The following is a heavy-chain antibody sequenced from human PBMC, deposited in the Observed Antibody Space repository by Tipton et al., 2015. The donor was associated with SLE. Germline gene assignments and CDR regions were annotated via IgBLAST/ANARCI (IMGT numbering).Heavy chain of an antibody. Sequence: SLRLSCAASGFTFSSYWMHWVRQAPGKGLVWVSRINSDGSSTSYADSVKGRFTISRDNSKNTLYLQMNSLRAEDTAVYYCARDGAVADFFDYWGQGTLVTVSS. CDR2: INSDGSST. J-gene: IGHJ4*02. CDR1: GFTFSSYW. CDR3: ARDGAVADFFDY. D-gene: IGHD6-19*01. V-gene: IGHV3-74*01.